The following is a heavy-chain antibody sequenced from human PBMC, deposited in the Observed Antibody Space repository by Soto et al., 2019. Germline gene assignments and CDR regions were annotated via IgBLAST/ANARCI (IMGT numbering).Heavy chain of an antibody. D-gene: IGHD3-10*01. J-gene: IGHJ4*02. CDR3: ARKFAPEFFDS. Sequence: GESLKISCKASGYTFSTYWIAWVRQMPGKGLEWLGVIYPRDSDSKYGPAFQGQVTFSVDKSIDTAYLQWASLEASDTAIYFCARKFAPEFFDSWGQGTLVTVSS. V-gene: IGHV5-51*01. CDR2: IYPRDSDS. CDR1: GYTFSTYW.